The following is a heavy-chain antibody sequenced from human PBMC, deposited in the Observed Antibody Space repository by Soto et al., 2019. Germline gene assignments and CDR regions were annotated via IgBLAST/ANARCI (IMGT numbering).Heavy chain of an antibody. D-gene: IGHD6-19*01. CDR1: GGSVRSYS. V-gene: IGHV4-59*02. CDR2: LYYNEST. Sequence: QVQLQESGPGLVKPAETLSLTCTVSGGSVRSYSWSWIRQPPGGGLEWIGHLYYNESTNYNPSLKSRGTISVDTSKNQFSLKVTSVTAADTAVYYCARGLGSAWYWFDRWGQGTLVTVSS. J-gene: IGHJ5*02. CDR3: ARGLGSAWYWFDR.